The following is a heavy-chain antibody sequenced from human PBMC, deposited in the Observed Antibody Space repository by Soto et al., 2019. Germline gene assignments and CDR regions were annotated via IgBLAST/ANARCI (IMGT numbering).Heavy chain of an antibody. V-gene: IGHV3-13*01. CDR1: GFTFSSYD. CDR2: IGTAGDT. J-gene: IGHJ6*03. Sequence: PGGSLRLSCAASGFTFSSYDMHWVRQATGKGLEWVSAIGTAGDTYYPASVKGRCTISRENANNSFYHQNSSLKVGETAVYYCARPRGYNYDMDIYGRRPRVAVYS. CDR3: ARPRGYNYDMDI. D-gene: IGHD3-16*01.